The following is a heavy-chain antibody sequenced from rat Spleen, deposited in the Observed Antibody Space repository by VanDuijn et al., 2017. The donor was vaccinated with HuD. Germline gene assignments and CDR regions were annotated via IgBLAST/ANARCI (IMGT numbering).Heavy chain of an antibody. Sequence: QVQLKESGPGLVQPSQTLSLTCTVAGFSLTSYNVHWVRQPPGKGLEWMGVIWNTGGTRYNSALKSRLSISKDTSKSQVFLTMNSLQTDDTAVYYCAEIRQLGYWGQGVMVTVSS. J-gene: IGHJ2*01. V-gene: IGHV2-41*01. CDR3: AEIRQLGY. D-gene: IGHD5-1*01. CDR1: GFSLTSYN. CDR2: IWNTGGT.